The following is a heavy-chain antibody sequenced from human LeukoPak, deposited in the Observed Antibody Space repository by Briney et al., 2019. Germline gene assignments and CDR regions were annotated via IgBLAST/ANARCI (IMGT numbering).Heavy chain of an antibody. V-gene: IGHV4-34*01. Sequence: PSETLSLTCAVYGGSFSGYYWSWIRQPPGKGLEWIGSIYYSGSTYYNPSLKSRVTISVDTSKNQFSLKLSSVTAADTAVYYCARRYSSSLDYWGQGTLVTVSS. D-gene: IGHD6-13*01. J-gene: IGHJ4*02. CDR3: ARRYSSSLDY. CDR2: IYYSGST. CDR1: GGSFSGYY.